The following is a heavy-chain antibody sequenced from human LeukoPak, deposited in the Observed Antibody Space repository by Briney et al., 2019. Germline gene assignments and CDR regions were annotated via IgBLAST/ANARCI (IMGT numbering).Heavy chain of an antibody. Sequence: ASVKVSCKASGYTFTGYYMYWVRQAPGQGLEWMGWINPNSGGTNYAQKFQGRVTMTRDTSISTAYMELSRLRSDDTAVYYCARAGLRFLEWLFTFDYWGQGTLVTVSS. D-gene: IGHD3-3*01. CDR2: INPNSGGT. CDR1: GYTFTGYY. CDR3: ARAGLRFLEWLFTFDY. J-gene: IGHJ4*02. V-gene: IGHV1-2*02.